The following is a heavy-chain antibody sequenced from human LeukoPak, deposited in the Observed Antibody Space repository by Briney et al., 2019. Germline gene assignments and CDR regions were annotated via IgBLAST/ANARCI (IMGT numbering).Heavy chain of an antibody. V-gene: IGHV4-59*11. CDR3: ARDSHDYGDYGV. J-gene: IGHJ6*04. CDR1: GGSISSHY. Sequence: KPSETLSLTCTVSGGSISSHYWSWIRQPPGKGLEWIGHISYSGSTNYNPSLKSRVTISVDTSKNQFSLKLRSVTAADTAVYYCARDSHDYGDYGVRGKGTTVTVSS. CDR2: ISYSGST. D-gene: IGHD4-17*01.